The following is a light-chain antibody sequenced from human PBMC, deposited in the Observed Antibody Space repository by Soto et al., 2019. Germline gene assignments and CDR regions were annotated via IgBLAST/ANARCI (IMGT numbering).Light chain of an antibody. CDR3: QHKKAFSPCT. Sequence: DIPMTQSPSALSASIGDRVTITCRASQNIDTSLAWYQQKPGKAPKSLIFDASTLESGVSSRLRRSGSGTEFPLTIDNLQPDDSVSYYFQHKKAFSPCTFGQGTKVEIK. CDR2: DAS. CDR1: QNIDTS. V-gene: IGKV1-5*01. J-gene: IGKJ2*02.